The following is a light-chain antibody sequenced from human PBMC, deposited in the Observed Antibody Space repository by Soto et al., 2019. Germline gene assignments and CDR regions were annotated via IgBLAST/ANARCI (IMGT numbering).Light chain of an antibody. CDR3: QQYNNWPPIN. CDR1: QSVSSTY. CDR2: GAS. J-gene: IGKJ5*01. V-gene: IGKV3-20*01. Sequence: IVLTHSPGTLSLSPWERATLPCRASQSVSSTYLAWYQQKPGQAPRLLIYGASSRASGIPDRFSGSGSGTDFTLTISSLQSEDFAVYYCQQYNNWPPINFGQGTRLEIK.